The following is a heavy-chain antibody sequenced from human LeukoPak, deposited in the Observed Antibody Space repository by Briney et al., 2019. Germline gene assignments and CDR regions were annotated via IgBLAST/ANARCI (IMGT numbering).Heavy chain of an antibody. Sequence: SETLSLICAVYGESFSGYYWSWIRQPPGKGLEWIGEINPSGSANYNPSLKSRVTISVHTSKNQFSLKLTSVTAADTAVYYCARHDGHLLGSYDNWFDPWGQGTLVTVSS. D-gene: IGHD3-16*01. CDR1: GESFSGYY. CDR3: ARHDGHLLGSYDNWFDP. CDR2: INPSGSA. J-gene: IGHJ5*02. V-gene: IGHV4-34*01.